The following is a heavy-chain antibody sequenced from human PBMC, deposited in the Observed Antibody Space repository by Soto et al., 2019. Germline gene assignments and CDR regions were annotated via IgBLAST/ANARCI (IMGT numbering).Heavy chain of an antibody. D-gene: IGHD6-19*01. J-gene: IGHJ3*02. CDR3: TRGPALSSGWYKRGAFDI. V-gene: IGHV4-34*01. CDR2: INHSGST. Sequence: SETLSLTCAVYGGSFSGYYWSWIRQPPGKGLEWIGEINHSGSTNYNPSLKSRVTISVDTSKNQFSLKLSSVTAADTAVYYFTRGPALSSGWYKRGAFDIWGQGTMVTVSS. CDR1: GGSFSGYY.